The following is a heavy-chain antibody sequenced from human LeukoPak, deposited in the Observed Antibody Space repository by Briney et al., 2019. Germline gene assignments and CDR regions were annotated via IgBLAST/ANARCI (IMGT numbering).Heavy chain of an antibody. Sequence: PGGSLRLSCAASGFTVSSNYMTWVRQAPGKGLEWVSVIYKSAITYYADTVRGRFTISRDNSKNTLFLQMNSLSAEDTAVYYCARSLRVRGVPDYMDVWGKGTTVTISS. CDR3: ARSLRVRGVPDYMDV. D-gene: IGHD3-10*01. CDR2: IYKSAIT. V-gene: IGHV3-53*01. J-gene: IGHJ6*03. CDR1: GFTVSSNY.